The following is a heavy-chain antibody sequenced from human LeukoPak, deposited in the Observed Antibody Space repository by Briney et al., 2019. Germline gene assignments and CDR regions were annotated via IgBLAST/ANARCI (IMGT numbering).Heavy chain of an antibody. J-gene: IGHJ4*02. CDR2: IYPGDSDT. CDR3: ASTFKKTTVTTPYYFDY. V-gene: IGHV5-51*01. Sequence: KDGESLKISCKGSGYSFTSYWIGWVRQMPGKGLEWMGIIYPGDSDTRYSPSFQGQVTISADKSISTAYLQWSSLKASDTAMYYCASTFKKTTVTTPYYFDYWGQGTLVTVSS. D-gene: IGHD4-17*01. CDR1: GYSFTSYW.